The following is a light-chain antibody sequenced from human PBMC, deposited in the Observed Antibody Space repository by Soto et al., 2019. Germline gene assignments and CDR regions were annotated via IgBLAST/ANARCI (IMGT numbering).Light chain of an antibody. CDR3: QHYSSTPWT. CDR1: QSLSSRY. V-gene: IGKV3-20*01. Sequence: EIVLTQSPGTLSLSPGERATLSCRASQSLSSRYLAWYQQKPGQAPRLLIYDASNRATGIPDRFSGSGSGTDFALTISRLEPEDFVVYYCQHYSSTPWTFGQGTKVEIK. CDR2: DAS. J-gene: IGKJ1*01.